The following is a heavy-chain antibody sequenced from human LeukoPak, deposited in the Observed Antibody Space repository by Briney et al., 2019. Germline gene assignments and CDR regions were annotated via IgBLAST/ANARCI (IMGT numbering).Heavy chain of an antibody. J-gene: IGHJ4*02. Sequence: GGSLRLSCAASAFNFGDYYMSWIRQAPGKGLEWVSYISSSGTAIFYADSVKGRFTISRDNAKNSLYLQMNSLRAEDTAVYYCARVYSRGGVDYWGQGTRVTVSS. V-gene: IGHV3-11*01. D-gene: IGHD2-15*01. CDR2: ISSSGTAI. CDR3: ARVYSRGGVDY. CDR1: AFNFGDYY.